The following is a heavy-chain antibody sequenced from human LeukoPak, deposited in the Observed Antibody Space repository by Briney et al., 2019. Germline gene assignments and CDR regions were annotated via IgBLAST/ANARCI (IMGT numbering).Heavy chain of an antibody. CDR1: RFTFSGYT. CDR2: ISGSGANK. CDR3: EKVGLKYNFGSGYYRSPLPYYYYYFDV. Sequence: GGSLRLSCAASRFTFSGYTMSWVRQAPGKGLEWVSAISGSGANKFYADSLKGRFTVSRDNSKNSLYLQVNSLRAEDTAVYYCEKVGLKYNFGSGYYRSPLPYYYYYFDVWGKGTTVTVSS. D-gene: IGHD3-3*01. V-gene: IGHV3-23*01. J-gene: IGHJ6*03.